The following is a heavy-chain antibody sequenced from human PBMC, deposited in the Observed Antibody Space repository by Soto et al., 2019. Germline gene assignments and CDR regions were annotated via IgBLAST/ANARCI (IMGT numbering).Heavy chain of an antibody. CDR1: GFTFSSSA. J-gene: IGHJ4*02. Sequence: GGSLRLSCAASGFTFSSSAMSWVRQAPGKGLEWVSGISGSGGGTYYADSVKGRFTVSRDNSKNTLYLQMSSLRGEDTAVYYGAKNPQWLVDYFDYWGQGTLVTVSS. D-gene: IGHD6-19*01. CDR2: ISGSGGGT. V-gene: IGHV3-23*01. CDR3: AKNPQWLVDYFDY.